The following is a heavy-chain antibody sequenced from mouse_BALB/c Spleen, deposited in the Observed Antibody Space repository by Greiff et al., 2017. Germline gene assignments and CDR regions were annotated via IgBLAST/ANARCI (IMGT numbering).Heavy chain of an antibody. J-gene: IGHJ3*01. V-gene: IGHV14-3*02. CDR1: GFNIKDTY. CDR2: IDPANGNT. Sequence: EVQRVESGAELVKPGASVKLSCTASGFNIKDTYMHWVKQRPEQGLEWIGRIDPANGNTKYDPKFQGKATITADTSSNTAYLQLSSLTSEDTADYYCARTREAWFAYWGQGTLVTVSA. CDR3: ARTREAWFAY.